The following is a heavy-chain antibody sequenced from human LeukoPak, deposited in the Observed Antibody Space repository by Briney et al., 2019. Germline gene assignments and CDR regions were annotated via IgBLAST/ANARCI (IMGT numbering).Heavy chain of an antibody. CDR2: IYYSGST. CDR3: AGGGYSYGYLGY. J-gene: IGHJ4*02. Sequence: PSETLSLTCTVSGGSISSYYWSWIRQPPGKGLEWIGYIYYSGSTNYNPSLKSRVTISVDTSKNQFSLKLSSVTAADTAVYCCAGGGYSYGYLGYWGQGTLVTVSP. CDR1: GGSISSYY. D-gene: IGHD5-18*01. V-gene: IGHV4-59*01.